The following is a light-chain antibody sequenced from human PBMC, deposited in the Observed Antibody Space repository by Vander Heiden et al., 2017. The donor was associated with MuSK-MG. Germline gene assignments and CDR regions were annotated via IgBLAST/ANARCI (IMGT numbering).Light chain of an antibody. CDR3: NSYSNVNTYMI. CDR1: NSDIGSYSR. V-gene: IGLV2-18*02. CDR2: EVN. Sequence: QSTRSQPPSVSGSPGQSVTSSCTGTNSDIGSYSRVSWYQQTPGTAPKLILYEVNNRPAGVPDRFSGSQSGTTASLTISGLQAEDEADYYCNSYSNVNTYMIFGGGTKLTVL. J-gene: IGLJ2*01.